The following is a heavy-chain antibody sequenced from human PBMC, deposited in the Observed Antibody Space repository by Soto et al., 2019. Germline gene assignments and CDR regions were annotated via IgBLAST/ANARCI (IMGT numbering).Heavy chain of an antibody. V-gene: IGHV3-49*03. CDR2: IRSKAYGGTT. Sequence: GGSLRLSCTASGFTFGDYAMSWFRQAPGKGLEWVGFIRSKAYGGTTEYAASVKGRFTISRDDSKSIAYLQMNSLKTEDTAVYYCTRSSWYARDYYGMDVWGQGTTVTVSS. CDR3: TRSSWYARDYYGMDV. D-gene: IGHD6-19*01. CDR1: GFTFGDYA. J-gene: IGHJ6*02.